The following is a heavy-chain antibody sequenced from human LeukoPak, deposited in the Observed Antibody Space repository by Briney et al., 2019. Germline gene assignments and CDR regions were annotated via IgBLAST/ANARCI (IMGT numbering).Heavy chain of an antibody. CDR1: GYTFTDHY. CDR3: ARARIGGYSSTLPY. V-gene: IGHV1-2*02. D-gene: IGHD6-13*01. CDR2: INPDSGGT. Sequence: GASVKVSCKASGYTFTDHYMHWVRQAPGQGLGWMGWINPDSGGTNYAPKFQGRVTMTRDTSIRAAYMELSRLRSDDTAVYYCARARIGGYSSTLPYWGQGTLVTVSS. J-gene: IGHJ4*02.